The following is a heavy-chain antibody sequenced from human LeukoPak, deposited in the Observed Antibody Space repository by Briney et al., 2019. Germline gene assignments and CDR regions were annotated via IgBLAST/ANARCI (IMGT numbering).Heavy chain of an antibody. D-gene: IGHD3-22*01. CDR1: GFTFSSYA. Sequence: GGSLRPSCAASGFTFSSYAMSWVRQAPGKGLEWVSAISGSGGSTYYADSVKGRFTISRDNSKNTLYLQMNSLRAEDTAVYYCARDAAYYDSSGCFDYWGQGTLVTVSS. J-gene: IGHJ4*02. CDR3: ARDAAYYDSSGCFDY. CDR2: ISGSGGST. V-gene: IGHV3-23*01.